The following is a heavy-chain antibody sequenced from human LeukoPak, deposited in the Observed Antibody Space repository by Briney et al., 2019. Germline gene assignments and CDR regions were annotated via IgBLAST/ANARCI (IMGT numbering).Heavy chain of an antibody. J-gene: IGHJ5*02. Sequence: SVKVSSKDSGGAFSSSAIRWVRQALGQGVGWRGRFIPILGIANYEQKFQGRVTSTADKPTRTAYMELSTLRSEDTAVYYCQRVGGCSGDSRQENRFDPWGQGTLVSVSS. CDR3: QRVGGCSGDSRQENRFDP. CDR2: FIPILGIA. V-gene: IGHV1-69*04. CDR1: GGAFSSSA. D-gene: IGHD2-15*01.